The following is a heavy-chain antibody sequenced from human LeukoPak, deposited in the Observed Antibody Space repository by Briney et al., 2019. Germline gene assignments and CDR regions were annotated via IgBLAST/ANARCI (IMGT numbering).Heavy chain of an antibody. CDR2: INSDGSST. J-gene: IGHJ4*02. CDR1: GFTFSGYW. D-gene: IGHD5-24*01. V-gene: IGHV3-74*01. Sequence: GGSLRLSCGASGFTFSGYWMHWVRQAPGKGLVRVSLINSDGSSTRYADSVKGRFTISRDNAKNTLYLQMNSLRAEDTAVYYCARRAGFKGMYYFDYWGQGTLVTVSS. CDR3: ARRAGFKGMYYFDY.